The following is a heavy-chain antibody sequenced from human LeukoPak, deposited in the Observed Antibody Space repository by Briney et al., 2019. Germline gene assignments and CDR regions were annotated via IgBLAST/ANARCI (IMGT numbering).Heavy chain of an antibody. V-gene: IGHV1-69*04. Sequence: SLKVSCKASGYTFTNYAISWVRQAPGQGLEWMGRIIPILGIANYAQKFQGRVTITADKSTSTAYMELSSLRSEDTAVYYCASGYVNYYDSSGYYSGPDAFDIWGQGTMVTVSS. J-gene: IGHJ3*02. CDR3: ASGYVNYYDSSGYYSGPDAFDI. CDR1: GYTFTNYA. D-gene: IGHD3-22*01. CDR2: IIPILGIA.